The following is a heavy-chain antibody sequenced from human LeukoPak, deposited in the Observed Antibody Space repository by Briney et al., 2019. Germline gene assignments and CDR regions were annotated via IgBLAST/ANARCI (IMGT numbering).Heavy chain of an antibody. CDR3: ARAPPAVEMATNFDY. V-gene: IGHV3-74*01. CDR2: INSDGSST. D-gene: IGHD5-24*01. Sequence: GGSLRLSCAASGFTFSSYWMHWVRQAPGKGLVWVSRINSDGSSTSYADSVKGRFTISRDTAKNMLYMQMNSLRAEDTAVYYCARAPPAVEMATNFDYWGQGTLVTVSS. J-gene: IGHJ4*02. CDR1: GFTFSSYW.